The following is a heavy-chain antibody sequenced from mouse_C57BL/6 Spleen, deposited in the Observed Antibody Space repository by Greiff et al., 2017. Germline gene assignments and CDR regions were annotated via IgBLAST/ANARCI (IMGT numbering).Heavy chain of an antibody. CDR2: IYPFDSYT. Sequence: VQLQQPGAELVTPGASVKLSCKASGYTFTSSWMQWVKQRPGQGLEWIGGIYPFDSYTNYNQKFKGKVPLTVDTTSSTAYMQLISLTSEDSAVYYCERDNGSSYDAMDYWSQVTSVTVYS. CDR1: GYTFTSSW. V-gene: IGHV1-50*01. D-gene: IGHD1-1*01. CDR3: ERDNGSSYDAMDY. J-gene: IGHJ4*01.